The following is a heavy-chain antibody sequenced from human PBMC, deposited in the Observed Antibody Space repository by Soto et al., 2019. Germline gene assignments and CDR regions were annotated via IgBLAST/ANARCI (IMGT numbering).Heavy chain of an antibody. D-gene: IGHD1-1*01. CDR2: ITDSGKST. V-gene: IGHV3-23*01. CDR1: GFTFSSSA. Sequence: PVGSLRLSCAASGFTFSSSAMSWVLQAPGKGLEWVSTITDSGKSTHYADSVKGRFTVSRDNSKNTLYLLMNSLRVADTALYYCGKNNPFRLIPTGDHWGQGTLVTVSS. CDR3: GKNNPFRLIPTGDH. J-gene: IGHJ4*02.